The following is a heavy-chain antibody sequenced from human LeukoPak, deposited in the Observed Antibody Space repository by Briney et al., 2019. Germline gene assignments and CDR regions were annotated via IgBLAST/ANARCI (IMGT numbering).Heavy chain of an antibody. CDR1: GGSFSGYY. CDR2: INHSVST. CDR3: ARGRRGYSGSYFSAPLDY. Sequence: SETLSLTCAVYGGSFSGYYWSWIRQPPGKGLEWIGEINHSVSTNYNPSLKSRVTISVDTSKNQFSLKLSSVTAADTAVYYCARGRRGYSGSYFSAPLDYWGQGTLVTVSS. V-gene: IGHV4-34*01. J-gene: IGHJ4*02. D-gene: IGHD1-26*01.